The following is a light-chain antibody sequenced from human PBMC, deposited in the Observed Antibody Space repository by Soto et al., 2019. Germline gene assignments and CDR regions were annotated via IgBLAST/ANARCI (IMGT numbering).Light chain of an antibody. Sequence: QSVLIQPPSVSGSPGQSVTISCTGASSDVGSYDFVSWYEQHPGTVPKPMIYNVNTQPSGVPDRFSGSKSGDTASLTISGLQAEDEADYYCCSYAGSSTPLIFGTGTKVIVL. CDR1: SSDVGSYDF. J-gene: IGLJ1*01. V-gene: IGLV2-23*02. CDR3: CSYAGSSTPLI. CDR2: NVN.